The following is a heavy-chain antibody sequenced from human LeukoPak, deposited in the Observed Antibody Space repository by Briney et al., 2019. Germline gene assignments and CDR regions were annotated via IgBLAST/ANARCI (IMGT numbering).Heavy chain of an antibody. J-gene: IGHJ4*02. V-gene: IGHV4-59*01. CDR2: IYYSGST. CDR3: ARAAPPFTYYYGSGSYGFDY. D-gene: IGHD3-10*01. CDR1: GGSIRSYY. Sequence: SETLSLTCTVSGGSIRSYYWSWIRQPPGKGLEWIGYIYYSGSTNYNPSLKSRVTISVDTSKNQFSLKLSSVTAADTAVYYCARAAPPFTYYYGSGSYGFDYWGQGTLVTVSS.